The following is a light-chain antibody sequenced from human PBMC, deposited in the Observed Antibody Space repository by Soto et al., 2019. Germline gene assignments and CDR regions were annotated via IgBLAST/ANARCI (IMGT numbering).Light chain of an antibody. CDR3: SSYTSSSTRV. Sequence: QSALTQPASVSGSPGQSLTISCTGTTSDVGGYNYVSWYQQHPGKAPKLMIYEVSNRPSGVSNRFSGSKSGNTASLTISGLQTDDEADYYCSSYTSSSTRVFGGGTKVTVL. V-gene: IGLV2-14*01. J-gene: IGLJ3*02. CDR2: EVS. CDR1: TSDVGGYNY.